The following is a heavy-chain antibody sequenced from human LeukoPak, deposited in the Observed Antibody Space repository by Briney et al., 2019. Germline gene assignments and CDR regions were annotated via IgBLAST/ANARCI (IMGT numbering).Heavy chain of an antibody. CDR3: ARGLYDYGGNSYYFDY. J-gene: IGHJ4*02. CDR2: IIPILGIA. Sequence: VASVKVSCKASGGTFSSYAISWVRQAPGQGLEWMGRIIPILGIANYAQKFQGRVTITADKSTSTAYMELSSLRSEDTAVYYCARGLYDYGGNSYYFDYWGQGTLVTVSS. V-gene: IGHV1-69*04. CDR1: GGTFSSYA. D-gene: IGHD4-23*01.